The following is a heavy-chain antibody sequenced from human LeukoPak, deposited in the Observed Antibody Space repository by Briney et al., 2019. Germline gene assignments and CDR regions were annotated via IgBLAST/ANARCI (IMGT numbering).Heavy chain of an antibody. Sequence: SHTLSLTCAISGDSVSSNSAVWNWIRHSPSRGLEWLGRTYDRRKWYNDYAVSVKSRITIKPDTSKNQSSLQLNSATPEDTAVYYCARLGLGGAFDIWGQGTMVTVSS. J-gene: IGHJ3*02. CDR2: TYDRRKWYN. V-gene: IGHV6-1*01. CDR1: GDSVSSNSAV. D-gene: IGHD2-15*01. CDR3: ARLGLGGAFDI.